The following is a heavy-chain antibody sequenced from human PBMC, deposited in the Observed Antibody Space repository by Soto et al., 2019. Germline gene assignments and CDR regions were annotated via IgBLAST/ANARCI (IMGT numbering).Heavy chain of an antibody. D-gene: IGHD6-19*01. V-gene: IGHV3-30*18. Sequence: GGSLRLSCTASGFTFNNYAMHWVRQAPGKGLEWVAVISYDGNSKYYADSVKGRFTMSRDNSKNTLNLQMNSLRAEDTAMYYCAKDGYTNGWFGGPLTPIDYWGQGTLVTVSS. CDR2: ISYDGNSK. J-gene: IGHJ4*02. CDR3: AKDGYTNGWFGGPLTPIDY. CDR1: GFTFNNYA.